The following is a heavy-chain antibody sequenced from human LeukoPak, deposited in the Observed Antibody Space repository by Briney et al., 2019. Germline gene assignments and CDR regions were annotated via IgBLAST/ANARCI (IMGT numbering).Heavy chain of an antibody. V-gene: IGHV1-69*06. Sequence: GASVKVSCKASGGTFSSYAISWVRQAPGQGLEWMGGIIPIFGTANYAQKFQGRVTITADKSTSTAYMELSSLRSEDTAVYYCARDIRWYPRRFDYWGQGTLVTVSS. D-gene: IGHD6-13*01. CDR1: GGTFSSYA. J-gene: IGHJ4*02. CDR3: ARDIRWYPRRFDY. CDR2: IIPIFGTA.